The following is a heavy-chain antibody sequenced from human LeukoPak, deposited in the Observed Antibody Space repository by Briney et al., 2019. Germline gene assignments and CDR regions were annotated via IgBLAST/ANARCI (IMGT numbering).Heavy chain of an antibody. CDR1: GFTFSSYG. CDR2: IRYDGSNK. Sequence: PGGSLRLSCAASGFTFSSYGMHWVRQAPGKGLGWVAFIRYDGSNKYYADSVKGRFTISRDNSKNTLYLQMNSLRAEDTAVYYCAKDYDSSGYLDYWGQGTLVTVSS. J-gene: IGHJ4*02. V-gene: IGHV3-30*02. CDR3: AKDYDSSGYLDY. D-gene: IGHD3-22*01.